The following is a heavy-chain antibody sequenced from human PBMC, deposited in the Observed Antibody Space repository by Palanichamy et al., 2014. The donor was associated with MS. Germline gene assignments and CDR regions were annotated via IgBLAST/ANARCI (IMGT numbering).Heavy chain of an antibody. CDR2: IRSKAYGGTA. D-gene: IGHD6-13*01. V-gene: IGHV3-49*04. J-gene: IGHJ4*02. Sequence: EVQVVESGGGLVQPGRSLRLSCTASGFIFGDSAMSWVRQAPGKGLEWVGFIRSKAYGGTAEYAASVKGRFTISRDDSKSIAYLQMNSLKIEDTGVYYCTSGVIAAAGHLDNWGQGTLVTVSS. CDR1: GFIFGDSA. CDR3: TSGVIAAAGHLDN.